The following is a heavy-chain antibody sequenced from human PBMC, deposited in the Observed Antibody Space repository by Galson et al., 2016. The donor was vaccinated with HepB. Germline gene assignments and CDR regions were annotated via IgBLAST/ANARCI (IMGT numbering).Heavy chain of an antibody. CDR1: GFTLSRHS. J-gene: IGHJ3*02. V-gene: IGHV3-48*02. D-gene: IGHD3-22*01. CDR3: ARDDRWYYYDSSGYYYGAFDM. Sequence: SLRLSCAGSGFTLSRHSMNWVRQAPGKGLEWISYISITSTTKYYADFVKGRFTISRDNAKNSLYLQMKSLRDEDTAVYYCARDDRWYYYDSSGYYYGAFDMGGQGTMVAVSS. CDR2: ISITSTTK.